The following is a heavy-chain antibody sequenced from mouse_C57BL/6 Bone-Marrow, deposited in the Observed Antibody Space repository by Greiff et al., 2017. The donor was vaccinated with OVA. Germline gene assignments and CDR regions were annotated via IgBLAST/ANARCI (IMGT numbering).Heavy chain of an antibody. J-gene: IGHJ4*01. CDR2: INSDGGST. CDR3: ARRGVTTLYYAMDY. CDR1: EYEFPSHD. V-gene: IGHV5-2*01. Sequence: EVQLQQSGGGLVQPGESLKLSCESNEYEFPSHDMSWVRKTPEKRLELVAAINSDGGSTYYPDTMERRFIISRDNTKKTLYLQMSSLRSEDTALYYCARRGVTTLYYAMDYWGQGTSVTVSS. D-gene: IGHD2-2*01.